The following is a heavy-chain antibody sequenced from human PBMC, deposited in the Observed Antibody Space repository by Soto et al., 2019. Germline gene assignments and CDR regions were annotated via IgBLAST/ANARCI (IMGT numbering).Heavy chain of an antibody. D-gene: IGHD3-16*01. CDR1: GGSTSSDNY. Sequence: TLSLTCTVSGGSTSSDNYWSWIRQPPGKGLEWIEHIYYSGNTDYNPSLKSRLAISIDTSKNQFSLKLSSVTAADTAVYFCAREGGESSDGLYYFDSWGQGSLVTVSS. J-gene: IGHJ4*02. CDR2: IYYSGNT. V-gene: IGHV4-30-4*01. CDR3: AREGGESSDGLYYFDS.